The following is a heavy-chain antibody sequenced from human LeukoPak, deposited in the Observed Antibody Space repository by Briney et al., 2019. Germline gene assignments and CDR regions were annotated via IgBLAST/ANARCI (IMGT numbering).Heavy chain of an antibody. CDR1: GFTFSSYA. J-gene: IGHJ4*02. D-gene: IGHD6-13*01. V-gene: IGHV3-7*01. Sequence: SGGSLRLSCAASGFTFSSYAMSWVRQAPGKGLEWVANIKQDGSEKYYVDSVKGRFTISRDNAKNSLYLQMNSLRAEDTAVYYCASGYSSSYWGQGTLVTVSS. CDR2: IKQDGSEK. CDR3: ASGYSSSY.